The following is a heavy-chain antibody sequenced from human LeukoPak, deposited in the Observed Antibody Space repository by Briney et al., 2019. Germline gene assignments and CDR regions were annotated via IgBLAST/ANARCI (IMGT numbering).Heavy chain of an antibody. Sequence: ASVKVSCKASGYTFTGYYMHWVRQAPGQGLEWMGWINPNSGGTNYAQKFQGRVTMTRDTSISTAYMELSRPTSDDTAVYYCASLDIVVVPAAMRGNWFDPWGQGTLVTVSS. CDR2: INPNSGGT. J-gene: IGHJ5*02. CDR1: GYTFTGYY. CDR3: ASLDIVVVPAAMRGNWFDP. V-gene: IGHV1-2*02. D-gene: IGHD2-2*03.